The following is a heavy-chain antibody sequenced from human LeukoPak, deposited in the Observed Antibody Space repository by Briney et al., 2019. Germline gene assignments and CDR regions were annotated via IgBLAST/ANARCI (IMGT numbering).Heavy chain of an antibody. CDR2: ISAYNGNT. Sequence: ASVKVSCKASGYTFTSYGISWVRQAPGQGLEWMGWISAYNGNTNYAQKLQGRVTMTTDTSTSTAYMEMRSPRADDTAVYYCARESVAGTSFVYWGQGTVVTVCS. D-gene: IGHD6-19*01. V-gene: IGHV1-18*01. CDR3: ARESVAGTSFVY. CDR1: GYTFTSYG. J-gene: IGHJ4*02.